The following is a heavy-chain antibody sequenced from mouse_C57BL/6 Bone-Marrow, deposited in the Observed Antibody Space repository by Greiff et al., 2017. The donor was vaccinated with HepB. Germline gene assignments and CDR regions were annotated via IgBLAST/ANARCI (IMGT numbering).Heavy chain of an antibody. CDR2: IDPSDSYT. D-gene: IGHD2-5*01. CDR1: GYTFTSYW. Sequence: QVQLQQPGAELVKPGASVKLSCKASGYTFTSYWMQWVQQRPGQGLEWIGEIDPSDSYTNYNQKFKGKATMTVDTSSSTAYMQLSSLTSEDSADYYCRREEGYSNWDMDFWGQGNSVTVTS. CDR3: RREEGYSNWDMDF. J-gene: IGHJ4*01. V-gene: IGHV1-50*01.